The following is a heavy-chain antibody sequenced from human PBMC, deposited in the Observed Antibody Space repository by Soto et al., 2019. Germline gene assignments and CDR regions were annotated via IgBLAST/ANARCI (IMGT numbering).Heavy chain of an antibody. CDR1: GFSVSTKY. D-gene: IGHD6-6*01. CDR3: AKGSASTRPYYFDY. J-gene: IGHJ4*02. CDR2: IQSGGST. V-gene: IGHV3-53*01. Sequence: PGGSLRLSCAASGFSVSTKYMSWVRQAPGKGLEWLSLIQSGGSTYYADSVKGRFTISRDNSKNTLYLQMNSLRAEDTAVYYCAKGSASTRPYYFDYWGQGTLVTVSS.